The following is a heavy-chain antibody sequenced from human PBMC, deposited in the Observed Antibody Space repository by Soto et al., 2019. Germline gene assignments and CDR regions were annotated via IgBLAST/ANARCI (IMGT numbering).Heavy chain of an antibody. J-gene: IGHJ6*02. CDR3: ARGCQSSIAARGAGWDEYYGMDV. D-gene: IGHD6-6*01. V-gene: IGHV3-21*01. Sequence: PPGSLRLSCAASGFTFSGYSMNWVRQAPGKGLEWVSSISSSSSYIYYADPMKGRFTIARDNAKNSLYLQMNSLRAEDTAVYYCARGCQSSIAARGAGWDEYYGMDVWGQGTTVTVSS. CDR2: ISSSSSYI. CDR1: GFTFSGYS.